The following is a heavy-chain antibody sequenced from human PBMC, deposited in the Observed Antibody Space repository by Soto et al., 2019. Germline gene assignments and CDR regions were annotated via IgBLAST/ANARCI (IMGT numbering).Heavy chain of an antibody. J-gene: IGHJ4*02. CDR2: IYSSGST. CDR3: ARGGSSGYIDQ. Sequence: QVQLQESGPGLVKPSQTLSLTCTVSGGSISSGGYYWTWFRQHPGKGLEWIGYIYSSGSTYYNPSLKSRVTISVDTSKNQFSLKLSSVTAADTAVYYCARGGSSGYIDQWGQGTLVTVSS. CDR1: GGSISSGGYY. D-gene: IGHD6-19*01. V-gene: IGHV4-31*03.